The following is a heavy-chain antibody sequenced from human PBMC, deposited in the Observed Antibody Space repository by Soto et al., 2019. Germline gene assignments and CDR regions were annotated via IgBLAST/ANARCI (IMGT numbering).Heavy chain of an antibody. D-gene: IGHD1-26*01. Sequence: QVQLRESGPGLVKPSQNLSLICAVSGGSISSGGYYWSWVRQHPGKGLEWIGYIYNTGSAYYNPSLKGRINMSVDTSKNQFSLRLTSVTAADTALYYCARERVLRSGWFDPWGQGTPVTVSS. CDR3: ARERVLRSGWFDP. V-gene: IGHV4-31*11. CDR1: GGSISSGGYY. CDR2: IYNTGSA. J-gene: IGHJ5*02.